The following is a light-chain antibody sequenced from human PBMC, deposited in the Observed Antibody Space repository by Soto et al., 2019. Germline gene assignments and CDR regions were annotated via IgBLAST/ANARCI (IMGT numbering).Light chain of an antibody. J-gene: IGKJ1*01. CDR2: WAS. CDR3: QQYFGTYWT. Sequence: DIVMTQSPDSLSVSLGERATINCKSSENVLFSSSNKNYLAWYQQKPGQPPKLLIYWASTRASGVPDRFIGSGSGTDFTLTISSLQAEDVAVYYCQQYFGTYWTFGQGTKVEIK. V-gene: IGKV4-1*01. CDR1: ENVLFSSSNKNY.